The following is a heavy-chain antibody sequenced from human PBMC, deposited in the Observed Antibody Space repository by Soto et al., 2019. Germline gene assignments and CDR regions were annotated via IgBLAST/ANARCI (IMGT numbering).Heavy chain of an antibody. V-gene: IGHV1-3*01. J-gene: IGHJ5*02. D-gene: IGHD2-15*01. CDR2: INAGNGNT. CDR3: ARDLSSPFCSGGSCYAGWFDP. Sequence: ASVKVSCKASGYTFTSYAMHWVRQAPGQRLEWMGWINAGNGNTKYSQKFQGRVTMTTDTSTSTAYMELRSLRSDDTAVYYCARDLSSPFCSGGSCYAGWFDPWGQGTLVTVSS. CDR1: GYTFTSYA.